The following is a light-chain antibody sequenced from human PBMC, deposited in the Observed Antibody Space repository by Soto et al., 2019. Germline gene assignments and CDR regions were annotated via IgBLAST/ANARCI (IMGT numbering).Light chain of an antibody. CDR3: QQYDSSPRT. J-gene: IGKJ1*01. V-gene: IGKV3-20*01. Sequence: EIVLTQSPGTLSLSPGERATLSCRAGHSVSSSYLAWYQQKPGQAPSLLIYGASNRATGIPDRFSGSGSGTDFTLTLSRLEPADFAVYYCQQYDSSPRTFGQGTKVEI. CDR2: GAS. CDR1: HSVSSSY.